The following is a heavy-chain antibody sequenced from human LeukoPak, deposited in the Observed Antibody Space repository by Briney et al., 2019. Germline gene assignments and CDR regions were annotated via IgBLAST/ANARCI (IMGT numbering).Heavy chain of an antibody. V-gene: IGHV3-15*01. CDR1: GFTFSDAW. CDR2: IKSKSDGVTI. CDR3: TTRRQDGW. D-gene: IGHD2-15*01. Sequence: GGSLRLSCVGSGFTFSDAWMSWVRQAPGKGLEWVGRIKSKSDGVTIDYAAPVKGRFTISRDDSRNTLYLQMNSLKTEDTAVYYCTTRRQDGWWGQGTLVTVSS. J-gene: IGHJ4*02.